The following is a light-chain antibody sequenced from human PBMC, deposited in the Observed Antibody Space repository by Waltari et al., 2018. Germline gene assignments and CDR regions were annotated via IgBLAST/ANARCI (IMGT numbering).Light chain of an antibody. CDR3: MQTTHSPRT. CDR2: KVS. V-gene: IGKV2-30*02. Sequence: DVVMTQSPLSLSVSLGQPASISCRSSQSLVHSDGNTYLTWFQQRPGQSPRRLIYKVSRRESGVPDRFSGSGSGTDFTLKISRVEAEDVGVYYCMQTTHSPRTFGQGTKVEI. CDR1: QSLVHSDGNTY. J-gene: IGKJ1*01.